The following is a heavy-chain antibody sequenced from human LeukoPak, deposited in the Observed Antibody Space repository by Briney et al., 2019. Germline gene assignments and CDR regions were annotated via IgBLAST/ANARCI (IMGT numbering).Heavy chain of an antibody. D-gene: IGHD3-16*02. Sequence: GGSLRLSCAASGFTVDSNYLSWVRQAPGKGLEWVSGISVGGSTYYADSVKGRFTISKANSENTVYLQMNSLRAEDTAVYYCAPSPYDYVWGSYRWGQGTLVTVSS. CDR2: ISVGGST. V-gene: IGHV3-53*01. CDR1: GFTVDSNY. J-gene: IGHJ4*02. CDR3: APSPYDYVWGSYR.